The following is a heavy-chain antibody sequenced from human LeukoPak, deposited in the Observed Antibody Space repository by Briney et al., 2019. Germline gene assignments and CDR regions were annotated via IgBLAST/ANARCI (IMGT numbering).Heavy chain of an antibody. Sequence: GGSLRLSCTAPGFTFSSYAIHWIRQAPGKGLEGVALVWQDGSNRYYADSVKGRFTISRDNSKNTVYLQMNSLRAEDTAVYYCARELFGSGSCPDYWGQGTLVTVSS. J-gene: IGHJ4*02. CDR1: GFTFSSYA. CDR3: ARELFGSGSCPDY. V-gene: IGHV3-33*01. D-gene: IGHD3-10*01. CDR2: VWQDGSNR.